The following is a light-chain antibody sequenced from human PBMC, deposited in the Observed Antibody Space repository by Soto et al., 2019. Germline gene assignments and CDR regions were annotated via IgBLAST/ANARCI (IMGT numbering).Light chain of an antibody. CDR2: GAS. CDR3: QQYNNSPIT. CDR1: QSVSSN. V-gene: IGKV3-15*01. J-gene: IGKJ5*01. Sequence: EIVMTQSPATLSVSPGERATLSCMASQSVSSNLAWYQQKPGQAPRLLIYGASTRATGIPARFSGSGSGTEFTLTISSLQSEDFAVYYCQQYNNSPITVGQGTRLEIK.